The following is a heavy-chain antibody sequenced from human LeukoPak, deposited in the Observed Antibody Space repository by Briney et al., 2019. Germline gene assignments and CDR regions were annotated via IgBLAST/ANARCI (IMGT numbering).Heavy chain of an antibody. Sequence: GGSQRLSCAASGFTFSSYAMHWVRQAPGKGLEWVAVISYDGSNKYYADSVKGRFTISRDNSKNTLYLQMNSLRAEDTAVYYCARGSWGGTTIDYWGQGTLVTVSS. CDR1: GFTFSSYA. V-gene: IGHV3-30-3*01. CDR2: ISYDGSNK. CDR3: ARGSWGGTTIDY. D-gene: IGHD3-16*01. J-gene: IGHJ4*02.